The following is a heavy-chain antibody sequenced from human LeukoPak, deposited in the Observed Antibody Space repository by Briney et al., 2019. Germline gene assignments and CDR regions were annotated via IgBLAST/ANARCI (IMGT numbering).Heavy chain of an antibody. V-gene: IGHV3-48*03. Sequence: GGSLRLSCAASGFTFSSYDMNWVRQTPGKGLEWVSYISGSGATIYYADSVQGRFTISRDNAKNSLYLQMNSLRAEDTAVYYCAGAEFWSGSDAFDVWGQGTMVTVSS. CDR1: GFTFSSYD. CDR3: AGAEFWSGSDAFDV. J-gene: IGHJ3*01. CDR2: ISGSGATI. D-gene: IGHD3-3*01.